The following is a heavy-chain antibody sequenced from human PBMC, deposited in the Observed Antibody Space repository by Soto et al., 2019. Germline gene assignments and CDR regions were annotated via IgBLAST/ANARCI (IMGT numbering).Heavy chain of an antibody. V-gene: IGHV1-18*04. D-gene: IGHD4-17*01. Sequence: QVQLVQSGAEVKKPGASVKVSCKASGYTFTTYGITWVRQAPGQGLEWMGRISAYSGNTNYAQKLQGRLTVTTATSTNTAYMDLSSLRSDDTAVYYCARVVKAGDYGDYGRYYFDYWGHGTLVTVSS. J-gene: IGHJ4*01. CDR3: ARVVKAGDYGDYGRYYFDY. CDR2: ISAYSGNT. CDR1: GYTFTTYG.